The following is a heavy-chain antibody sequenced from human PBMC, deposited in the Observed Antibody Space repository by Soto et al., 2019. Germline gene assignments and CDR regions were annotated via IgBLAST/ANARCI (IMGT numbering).Heavy chain of an antibody. CDR1: GYTFTTFD. J-gene: IGHJ4*02. V-gene: IGHV1-8*01. CDR3: ARGIEAGVDY. Sequence: QVQLMQSGAEVKKPGASVKVSCKASGYTFTTFDINWVRQATGQGLEWMGWMSPNSGKTGYAQKFQGRVTMARDTSITTAYMELSSLTTEEPDVYYCARGIEAGVDYWGQGTLVTVSS. CDR2: MSPNSGKT.